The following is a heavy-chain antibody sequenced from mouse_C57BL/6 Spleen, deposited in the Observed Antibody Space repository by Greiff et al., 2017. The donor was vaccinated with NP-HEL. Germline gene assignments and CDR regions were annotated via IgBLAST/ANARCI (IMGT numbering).Heavy chain of an antibody. CDR1: GFNIKDDY. CDR2: IDPENGDT. Sequence: EVQLQQSGAELVRPGASVKLSCPASGFNIKDDYMHWVKQRPEQGLEWIGWIDPENGDTEYASKFQGKATITADTSSNTAYLQLSSLTSEDTAVYYCTTYSSGYASFAYWGQGTLVTVSA. CDR3: TTYSSGYASFAY. D-gene: IGHD3-2*02. V-gene: IGHV14-4*01. J-gene: IGHJ3*01.